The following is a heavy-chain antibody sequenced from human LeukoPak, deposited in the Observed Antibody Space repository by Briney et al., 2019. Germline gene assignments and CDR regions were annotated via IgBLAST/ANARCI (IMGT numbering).Heavy chain of an antibody. J-gene: IGHJ4*02. CDR3: VLNWSGLH. CDR2: VKQDGSEK. D-gene: IGHD2-21*02. CDR1: GFTFSSYW. Sequence: PGGSLRLSCAASGFTFSSYWMVWVRQAPGKGLEWVANVKQDGSEKYCVDSVKGRFTISRDNAKNSLYLQMNSLRAEDTAVYYCVLNWSGLHWGQGTLVTVSS. V-gene: IGHV3-7*03.